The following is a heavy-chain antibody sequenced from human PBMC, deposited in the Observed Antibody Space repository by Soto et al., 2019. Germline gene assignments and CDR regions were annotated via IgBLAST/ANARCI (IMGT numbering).Heavy chain of an antibody. CDR2: ISAYNGNT. CDR1: GYTFTSYG. J-gene: IGHJ6*02. CDR3: ARRLITIFGEGYYGMDV. D-gene: IGHD3-3*01. V-gene: IGHV1-18*01. Sequence: ASVKVSCKASGYTFTSYGISWVRQAPGQGLEWMGWISAYNGNTNYAQKLQGRVTMTTDTSTSTAYMELRCLRSDDTAVYYCARRLITIFGEGYYGMDVWGQGTTVTVS.